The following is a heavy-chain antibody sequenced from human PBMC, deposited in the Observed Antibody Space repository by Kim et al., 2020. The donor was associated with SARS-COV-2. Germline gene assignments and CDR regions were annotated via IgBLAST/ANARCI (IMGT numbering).Heavy chain of an antibody. CDR2: IIPMFGRT. D-gene: IGHD3-16*02. CDR3: GRSSVIWYGELSKKYYDYGVNV. V-gene: IGHV1-69*13. J-gene: IGHJ6*02. Sequence: SVKVSCKASGGMFESYAFNWVRQVPGQGPEWMGGIIPMFGRTNYAQKFQGRVAVTADESTATVYMELSSLRSEDTAIYYCGRSSVIWYGELSKKYYDYGVNVWGQGTRVSV. CDR1: GGMFESYA.